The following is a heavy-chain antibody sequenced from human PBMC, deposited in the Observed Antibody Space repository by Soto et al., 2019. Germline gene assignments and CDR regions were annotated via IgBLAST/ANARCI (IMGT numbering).Heavy chain of an antibody. J-gene: IGHJ4*02. D-gene: IGHD4-4*01. CDR2: VNTYNGNT. CDR1: GYAFTNYG. V-gene: IGHV1-18*01. Sequence: QVQLVQSGAEVKKPGASVKVSCKASGYAFTNYGISWVRQAPVQGLEWMGWVNTYNGNTNYAQKFQGRVTMTTDTSTSTAHMELRSLRTDDTAVYFCARAHTPTESDYGGQGTLVTVSS. CDR3: ARAHTPTESDY.